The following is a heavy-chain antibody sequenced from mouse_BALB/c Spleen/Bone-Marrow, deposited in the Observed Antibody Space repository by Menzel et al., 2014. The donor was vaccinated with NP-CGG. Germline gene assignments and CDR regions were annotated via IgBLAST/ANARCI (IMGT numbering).Heavy chain of an antibody. D-gene: IGHD3-3*01. CDR3: TRRGTGNAMDY. CDR2: IYPSDSYT. Sequence: VQLQQSGAELVRPGASVKPSCKASGYTFXSYWINWVKQRPGQGLEWIGNIYPSDSYTNYNQKFKDKATLTVDKSSSTAYMQLSSPTSEDSAVYYCTRRGTGNAMDYWGQGTSVTVSS. V-gene: IGHV1-69*02. J-gene: IGHJ4*01. CDR1: GYTFXSYW.